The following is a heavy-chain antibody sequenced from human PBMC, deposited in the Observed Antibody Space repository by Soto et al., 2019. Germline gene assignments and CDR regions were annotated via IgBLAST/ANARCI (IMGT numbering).Heavy chain of an antibody. D-gene: IGHD6-19*01. CDR2: ISSGSNYI. CDR1: GFTFSIYT. V-gene: IGHV3-21*01. Sequence: GGSLRLSCAASGFTFSIYTMNWFRQTPGKGLEWVSSISSGSNYIYYADSVKGRFTISRDNAKNSLYLQMNSLRAEDTAVYYCARGHHSSGFDYWGQGTQVTVS. J-gene: IGHJ4*02. CDR3: ARGHHSSGFDY.